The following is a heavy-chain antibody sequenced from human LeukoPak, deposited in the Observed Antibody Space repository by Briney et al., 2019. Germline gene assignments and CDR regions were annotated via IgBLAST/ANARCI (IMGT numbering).Heavy chain of an antibody. J-gene: IGHJ5*02. CDR1: GYTLTELS. D-gene: IGHD2-15*01. CDR3: ATDLGGYCSGGSCYRGP. Sequence: APVKVSCKVSGYTLTELSMHWVRQAPGKGLEWMGGSDPEDGETIYAQKFQGRVTMTEDTSTDTAYMELSSLRSEDTAVYYCATDLGGYCSGGSCYRGPWGQGTLVTVSS. V-gene: IGHV1-24*01. CDR2: SDPEDGET.